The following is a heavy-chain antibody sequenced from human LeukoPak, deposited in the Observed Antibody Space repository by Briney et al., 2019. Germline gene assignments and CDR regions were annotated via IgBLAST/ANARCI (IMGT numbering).Heavy chain of an antibody. Sequence: ASVKVSCKASGYTFTSYGISWVRQAPGQGLEWMGWISAYNGNTNYAQKLQGRVTMTTDTSTSTAHMELRSLRSDDTAVYYCARYRVVVPAAIGKHYYYMDVWGKGTTVTVSS. V-gene: IGHV1-18*01. CDR3: ARYRVVVPAAIGKHYYYMDV. CDR1: GYTFTSYG. CDR2: ISAYNGNT. J-gene: IGHJ6*03. D-gene: IGHD2-2*01.